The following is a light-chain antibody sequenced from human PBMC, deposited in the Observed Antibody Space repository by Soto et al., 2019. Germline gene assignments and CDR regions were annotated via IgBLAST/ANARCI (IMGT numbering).Light chain of an antibody. V-gene: IGKV3-11*01. Sequence: EIVMTQSPASLSVSPGQIFTLSCRASQSVSSYLAWYQQKPGQARRLLIYDASNRATGIPDRFSGSGSGTDFTLTISSLEPEDFAVYYCQQRSNWPLTFGGGTKVDI. CDR1: QSVSSY. J-gene: IGKJ4*01. CDR2: DAS. CDR3: QQRSNWPLT.